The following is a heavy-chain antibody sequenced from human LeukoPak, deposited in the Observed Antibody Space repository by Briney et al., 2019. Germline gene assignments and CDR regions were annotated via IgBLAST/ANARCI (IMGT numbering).Heavy chain of an antibody. CDR1: GFTFSSYW. D-gene: IGHD6-19*01. V-gene: IGHV3-7*01. CDR3: ARHSSGWYWYFDL. J-gene: IGHJ2*01. Sequence: GGSLRLSCAASGFTFSSYWMSWVRQAPGKGLEWVANIKQDGSEKYYVDSVKGRFTISRDNAKNSLYLQMNSLRAEDTAVYYCARHSSGWYWYFDLWGRGTLVTVSS. CDR2: IKQDGSEK.